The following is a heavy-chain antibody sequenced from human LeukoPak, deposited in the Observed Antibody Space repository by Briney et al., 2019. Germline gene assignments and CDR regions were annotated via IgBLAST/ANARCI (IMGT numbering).Heavy chain of an antibody. V-gene: IGHV3-15*01. D-gene: IGHD3-10*01. Sequence: GGSLRLSCAASGFTFTHAWMTWVRQAPGKGLEWVGRIKSKADSETTDYAAPVKGRFFMSRDDSKATLYLQMNYLETEDTAVYYCTTDLGITMIRGVIVSWGQGTLVTVSS. J-gene: IGHJ4*02. CDR2: IKSKADSETT. CDR3: TTDLGITMIRGVIVS. CDR1: GFTFTHAW.